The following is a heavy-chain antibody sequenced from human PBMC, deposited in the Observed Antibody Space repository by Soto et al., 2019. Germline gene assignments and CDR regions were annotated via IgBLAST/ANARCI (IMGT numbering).Heavy chain of an antibody. V-gene: IGHV5-51*01. CDR1: GYSFTSYW. D-gene: IGHD3-22*01. CDR2: IYPGDSDT. Sequence: GESLKISCKGSGYSFTSYWISWVRQMPGKGLEWMGIIYPGDSDTRYSPSFQGQVTISADKSISTAYLQWSSLKASDTALYYCASTSTYYYDSSGYWGREGAHAFDIWGQGTMVTVSS. J-gene: IGHJ3*02. CDR3: ASTSTYYYDSSGYWGREGAHAFDI.